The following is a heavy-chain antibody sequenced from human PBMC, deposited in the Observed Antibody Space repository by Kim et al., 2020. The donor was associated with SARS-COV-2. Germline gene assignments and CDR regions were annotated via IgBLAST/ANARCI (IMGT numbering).Heavy chain of an antibody. D-gene: IGHD3-10*01. CDR3: AKGLMVRGVLYYFDY. Sequence: DSVKGRFTISRDNSKNTLYLQMNSLRAEDTAVYYCAKGLMVRGVLYYFDYWGQGTLVTVSS. V-gene: IGHV3-23*01. J-gene: IGHJ4*02.